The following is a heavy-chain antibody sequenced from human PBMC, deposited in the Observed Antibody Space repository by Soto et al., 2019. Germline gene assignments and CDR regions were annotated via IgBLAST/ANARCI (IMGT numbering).Heavy chain of an antibody. Sequence: QVQLVQSGAEVKKPGSSVKVSCKASGGTFSSYAISWVRQAPGQGLEWMGGIIPIFGTANYAQKFQVRVTIPADESTSTAYMELSSLSSEDTAVYYCASESGNLLRSHLSGLRGSWFDPWGQGTLVTVSS. D-gene: IGHD1-26*01. CDR1: GGTFSSYA. CDR2: IIPIFGTA. J-gene: IGHJ5*02. V-gene: IGHV1-69*12. CDR3: ASESGNLLRSHLSGLRGSWFDP.